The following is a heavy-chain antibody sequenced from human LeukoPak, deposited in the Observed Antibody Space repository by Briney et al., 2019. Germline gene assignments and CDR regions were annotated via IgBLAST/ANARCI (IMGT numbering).Heavy chain of an antibody. D-gene: IGHD3-22*01. CDR3: AKERGYYDNSGYLI. CDR1: GFGFGSYA. CDR2: IGPDGGDE. V-gene: IGHV3-30*02. Sequence: GGSLRLSCTTSGFGFGSYAMSWVRQTPGKGLEWVTFIGPDGGDEHYADYVRGRFTISRDNSRNTLYLQMNSLRPDDTAVYYCAKERGYYDNSGYLIWGQGTLVTVSS. J-gene: IGHJ4*02.